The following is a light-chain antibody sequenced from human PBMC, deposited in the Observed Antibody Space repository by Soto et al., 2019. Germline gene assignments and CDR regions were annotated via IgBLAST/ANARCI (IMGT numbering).Light chain of an antibody. CDR2: KAS. J-gene: IGKJ2*01. CDR3: QHYDSYAYD. Sequence: DIQMTQSPSTLTAYVGDRVIITCRASQSIGESLAWYQQKLGKAPKLLIYKASILESGVPSSFSGSGSGTEFTLTINSLQPDTFATYYCQHYDSYAYDFGQYTKLEN. CDR1: QSIGES. V-gene: IGKV1-5*03.